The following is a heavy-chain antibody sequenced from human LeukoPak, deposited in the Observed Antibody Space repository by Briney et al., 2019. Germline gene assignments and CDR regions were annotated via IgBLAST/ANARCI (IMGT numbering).Heavy chain of an antibody. CDR3: ASLRYCSSTSCSYGFYFDY. CDR1: GYTFTGYY. J-gene: IGHJ4*02. V-gene: IGHV1-2*02. D-gene: IGHD2-2*01. Sequence: ASVKVSCKASGYTFTGYYMHWVRQAPGQGLEWMGWINPNSGGTNYAQKFQGRVTMTRDTSISTAYMELSGLRSDDTAVYYCASLRYCSSTSCSYGFYFDYWGQGTLVTVSS. CDR2: INPNSGGT.